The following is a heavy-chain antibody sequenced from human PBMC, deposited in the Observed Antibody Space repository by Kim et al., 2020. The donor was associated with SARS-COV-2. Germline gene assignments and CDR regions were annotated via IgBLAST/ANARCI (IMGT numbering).Heavy chain of an antibody. V-gene: IGHV3-23*01. CDR1: GFTFSSYA. D-gene: IGHD2-2*01. Sequence: GGSLRLSCAASGFTFSSYAMNWVRQAPGKGLEWVSAISGSGGSIYYADSVKGRFTISRDNSKNTLYLQMNSLRAEDTAVYYCAKYGPGCSSTSCYVDFWGQGTLVTVSS. CDR2: ISGSGGSI. J-gene: IGHJ4*02. CDR3: AKYGPGCSSTSCYVDF.